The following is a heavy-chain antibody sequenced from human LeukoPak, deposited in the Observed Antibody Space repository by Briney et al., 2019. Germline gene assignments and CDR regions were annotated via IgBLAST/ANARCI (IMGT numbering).Heavy chain of an antibody. V-gene: IGHV3-9*01. D-gene: IGHD1-26*01. CDR3: AKDLAVGTTPRVYAFDV. J-gene: IGHJ3*01. CDR2: ANRDSSTI. Sequence: KPGRSLTLSCAASGFTFYDYAMHWVRQVPGKGLEWVGGANRDSSTIAYGDSVRGRFTISRDKARNYLYLQMNSLRTEDTALYYCAKDLAVGTTPRVYAFDVWGQGIIVTVS. CDR1: GFTFYDYA.